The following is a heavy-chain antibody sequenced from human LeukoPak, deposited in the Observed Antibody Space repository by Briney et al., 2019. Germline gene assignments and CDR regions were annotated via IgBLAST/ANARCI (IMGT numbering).Heavy chain of an antibody. J-gene: IGHJ4*02. D-gene: IGHD1-26*01. V-gene: IGHV3-33*01. CDR2: IWYDGSNS. CDR1: GFTFRSHG. CDR3: ARDVGATSRGPFDF. Sequence: PGGSLRLSCAASGFTFRSHGMHWVRQAPGKGLQWVGVIWYDGSNSYYADSVKGRFTISRDNSKNTLYLQMNSLRAEDTAVYYCARDVGATSRGPFDFWGQGTLVTVSS.